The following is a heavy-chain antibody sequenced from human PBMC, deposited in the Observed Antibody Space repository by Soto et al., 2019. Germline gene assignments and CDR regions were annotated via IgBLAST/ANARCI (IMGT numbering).Heavy chain of an antibody. V-gene: IGHV3-30-3*01. J-gene: IGHJ4*02. Sequence: QVQLVESGGGVVQPGRSLRLSCAASGFTFSSYAMHWVRQAPGTGLEWVAVISYDGSNKYYADSVKGRFTISRDNSKNTLYLQMNSLRAEDTAVYYCARTPPYSSSAYYFDYWGQGTLVTVSS. CDR3: ARTPPYSSSAYYFDY. D-gene: IGHD6-13*01. CDR2: ISYDGSNK. CDR1: GFTFSSYA.